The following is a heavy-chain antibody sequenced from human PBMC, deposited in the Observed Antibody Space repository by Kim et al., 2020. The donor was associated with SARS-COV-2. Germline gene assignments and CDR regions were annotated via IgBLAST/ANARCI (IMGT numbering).Heavy chain of an antibody. V-gene: IGHV3-30*02. CDR3: AKNYYDTSGYYDNGMAV. D-gene: IGHD3-22*01. J-gene: IGHJ6*02. Sequence: VKGRFTISRDNSKNTVYLQMNSLRTEDTAVYYCAKNYYDTSGYYDNGMAVWGQGTTVTVSS.